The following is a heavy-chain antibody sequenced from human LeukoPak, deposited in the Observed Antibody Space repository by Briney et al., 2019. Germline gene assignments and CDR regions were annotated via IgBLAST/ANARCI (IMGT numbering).Heavy chain of an antibody. CDR2: INHSGST. CDR3: ARVKVVVVAATRGGIDY. Sequence: PSETLSLTCAVYGGSFSGYYWSWIRQPPGKGLEWIGEINHSGSTNYNPSLKSRVTISVDTSKNQFSLKLSPVTAADTAVYYCARVKVVVVAATRGGIDYWGQGTLVTVSS. CDR1: GGSFSGYY. J-gene: IGHJ4*02. V-gene: IGHV4-34*01. D-gene: IGHD2-15*01.